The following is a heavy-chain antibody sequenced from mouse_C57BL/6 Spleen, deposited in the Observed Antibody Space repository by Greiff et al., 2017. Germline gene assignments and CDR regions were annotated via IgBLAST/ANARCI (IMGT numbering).Heavy chain of an antibody. Sequence: QVQLQQSGPELVKPGASVKISCKASGYAFSSSWMNWVKQRPGKGLEWIGRIYPGDGDTNYNGKFKGKATLTADKSSSTAYMQLSSLTSEDSAVYFCARGGDDYDRIFDYWGQGTTLTVSS. J-gene: IGHJ2*01. CDR3: ARGGDDYDRIFDY. CDR2: IYPGDGDT. V-gene: IGHV1-82*01. CDR1: GYAFSSSW. D-gene: IGHD2-4*01.